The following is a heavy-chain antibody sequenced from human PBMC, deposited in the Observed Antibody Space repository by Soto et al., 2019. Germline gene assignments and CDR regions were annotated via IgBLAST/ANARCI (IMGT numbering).Heavy chain of an antibody. CDR3: ATEMLAGIVVVTDASYYYYGMDV. CDR2: INPNSGGT. V-gene: IGHV1-2*02. D-gene: IGHD2-2*01. Sequence: ASVKVSCKASGYTFTGYYMHWVRQAPGQGLEWMGWINPNSGGTNYAQKFQGRVTMTRDTSISTAYMEPSRLRSDDTAVYYCATEMLAGIVVVTDASYYYYGMDVWGQGNTVTVSS. J-gene: IGHJ6*02. CDR1: GYTFTGYY.